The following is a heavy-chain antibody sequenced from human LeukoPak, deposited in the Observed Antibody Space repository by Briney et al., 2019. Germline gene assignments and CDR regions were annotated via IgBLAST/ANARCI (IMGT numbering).Heavy chain of an antibody. V-gene: IGHV3-23*01. J-gene: IGHJ4*02. CDR1: GFTFSNYA. D-gene: IGHD2-15*01. CDR3: AKGSLISCGGARCYELDY. Sequence: GGSLRLSCVASGFTFSNYAMNWVRQAPGKGLEWVSSITSRADSTYYAPSVRGRFTISRDNSKNTLYLQMSSLQAEDTAVYYCAKGSLISCGGARCYELDYWGQGTLVTVSS. CDR2: ITSRADST.